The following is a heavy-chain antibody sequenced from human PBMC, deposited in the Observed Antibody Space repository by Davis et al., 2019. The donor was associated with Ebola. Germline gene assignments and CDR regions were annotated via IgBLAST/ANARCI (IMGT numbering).Heavy chain of an antibody. CDR3: ARDPPPHKWKVDYFDY. D-gene: IGHD1-1*01. J-gene: IGHJ4*02. CDR1: GYTFTGYY. V-gene: IGHV1-3*01. Sequence: ASVKVSCKASGYTFTGYYMHWVRQAPGQRLEWMGWINAGNGNTKYSQKFQGRVTITRDTSASTAYMELSSLRSEDTAVYYCARDPPPHKWKVDYFDYWGQGTLVTVSS. CDR2: INAGNGNT.